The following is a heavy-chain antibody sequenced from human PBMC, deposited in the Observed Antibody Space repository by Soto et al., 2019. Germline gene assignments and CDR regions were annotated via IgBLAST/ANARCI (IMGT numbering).Heavy chain of an antibody. V-gene: IGHV1-3*01. J-gene: IGHJ4*02. D-gene: IGHD5-12*01. CDR3: ARAPKGIVATTFDY. Sequence: GASVKVSCKASGYTFTSYAMHWVRQAPGQRLEWMGWINAGNGNTKYSQKFQGRVTITRDTSASTAYMELSSLRSEDTAVYYCARAPKGIVATTFDYWGQGTLVTVSS. CDR2: INAGNGNT. CDR1: GYTFTSYA.